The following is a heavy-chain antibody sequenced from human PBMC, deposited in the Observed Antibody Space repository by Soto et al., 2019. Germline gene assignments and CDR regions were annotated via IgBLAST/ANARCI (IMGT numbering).Heavy chain of an antibody. Sequence: EVQLVESGGGVVQPGGSLRLSCAASGLTFSSYWMSWVRQAPGKGLVWVSRISDDGSSTNYADSVKGRFTISRDNAKNTLYLHVNSLGAEDTAVYYCASQLLYAFDIWGRGTMVTVSS. V-gene: IGHV3-74*01. D-gene: IGHD2-2*01. CDR2: ISDDGSST. J-gene: IGHJ3*02. CDR3: ASQLLYAFDI. CDR1: GLTFSSYW.